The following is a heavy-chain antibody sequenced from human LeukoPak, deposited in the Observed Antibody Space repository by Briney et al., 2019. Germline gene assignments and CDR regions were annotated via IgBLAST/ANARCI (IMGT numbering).Heavy chain of an antibody. V-gene: IGHV3-30-3*01. CDR1: GFTFNSYA. D-gene: IGHD3-22*01. CDR2: ISYDGSNK. Sequence: PGRSLRLSCAASGFTFNSYAMHWVRQAPGKGLEWVALISYDGSNKYYADSVKGRFTVSRDNSKNTLYLQVNTLRAEDTAVYYCAKDGTSFISYYYDSGGFYDCWGQGTLVTVSS. CDR3: AKDGTSFISYYYDSGGFYDC. J-gene: IGHJ4*02.